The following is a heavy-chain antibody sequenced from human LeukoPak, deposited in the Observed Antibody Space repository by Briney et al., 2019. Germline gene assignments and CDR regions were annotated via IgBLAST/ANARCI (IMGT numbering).Heavy chain of an antibody. CDR3: AKDVFRAWFDP. CDR1: GFTFSNYN. V-gene: IGHV3-21*04. Sequence: GGSLRLSCAASGFTFSNYNMNWVRQAPGKAMEWVSSITSSGTYIFYADSVKGRFTISRDNSKNTLYLQMNSLRAEDTAVYYCAKDVFRAWFDPWGQGTLVTVSS. CDR2: ITSSGTYI. J-gene: IGHJ5*02.